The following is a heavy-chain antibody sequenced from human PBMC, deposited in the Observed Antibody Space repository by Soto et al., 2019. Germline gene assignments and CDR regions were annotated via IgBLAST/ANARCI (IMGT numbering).Heavy chain of an antibody. D-gene: IGHD3-22*01. V-gene: IGHV3-21*01. CDR1: GFTFSTYT. CDR3: ARERYYDSSGYYGY. J-gene: IGHJ4*02. Sequence: PGGSLRLSCAASGFTFSTYTMNWVRQAPGKGLEWVSSISSSSSYIYYADSVKGRFTISRDNAKNSLSLEMNSLRAEDTAVYYCARERYYDSSGYYGYWGQGTLVTVSS. CDR2: ISSSSSYI.